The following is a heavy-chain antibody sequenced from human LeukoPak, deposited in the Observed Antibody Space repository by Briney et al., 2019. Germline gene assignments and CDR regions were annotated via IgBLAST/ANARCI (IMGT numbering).Heavy chain of an antibody. V-gene: IGHV4-39*02. CDR3: TKDSGHHRTDC. Sequence: ASETLSLTCSVSGGSINRSSYYWGWIRQAPGKGLEWIGSVYYDGNTYYNPNPSLKSRTTVSMDTSRNQFSLKLRSVTAADTAVYYCTKDSGHHRTDCWGQGTLVTVSS. J-gene: IGHJ4*02. CDR1: GGSINRSSYY. D-gene: IGHD1-26*01. CDR2: VYYDGNT.